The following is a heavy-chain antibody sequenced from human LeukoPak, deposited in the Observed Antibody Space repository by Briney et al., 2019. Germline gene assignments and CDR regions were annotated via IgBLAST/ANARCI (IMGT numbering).Heavy chain of an antibody. Sequence: GGSLRLSCAASGVTFSNYNMNWVRQAPGKGLEWVSSISSSSPYIYYADSLEGRFTISRDDAKNSLFLQMSSLRAEDTAVYYCARDYFEYSSRRSAFDIWGQGTMVTVSS. CDR2: ISSSSPYI. D-gene: IGHD6-6*01. CDR1: GVTFSNYN. CDR3: ARDYFEYSSRRSAFDI. J-gene: IGHJ3*02. V-gene: IGHV3-21*01.